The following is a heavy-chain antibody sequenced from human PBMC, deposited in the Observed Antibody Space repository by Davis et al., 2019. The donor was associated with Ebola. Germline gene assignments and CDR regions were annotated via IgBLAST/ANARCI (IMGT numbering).Heavy chain of an antibody. Sequence: MPSETLSLTCTVSGGSISSYYWSWIRQPPRKGLEWIGYIYYSGSTNYNPSLKSRVTISVDTSKNQFSLKLSSVTAADTAVYYCARHGPGYCSSTSCRNYYYYYGMDVRGQGTTVTVSS. CDR1: GGSISSYY. J-gene: IGHJ6*02. D-gene: IGHD2-2*01. CDR3: ARHGPGYCSSTSCRNYYYYYGMDV. V-gene: IGHV4-59*08. CDR2: IYYSGST.